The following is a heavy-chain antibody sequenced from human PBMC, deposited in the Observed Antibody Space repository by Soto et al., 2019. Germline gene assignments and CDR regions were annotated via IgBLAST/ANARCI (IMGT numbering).Heavy chain of an antibody. CDR3: ARAGGTTVTGLWHFDS. Sequence: QVQLEESAGGVVQPGRSLRLSCEASGFTFNTYSMHWVRQPPGKGLEWLAAIWYDGTQKYYADSVKGRFIISNDNSKKALYLEMNSLRAEDTAVYYCARAGGTTVTGLWHFDSWGQGTLVTVSS. D-gene: IGHD4-17*01. V-gene: IGHV3-33*01. J-gene: IGHJ4*02. CDR1: GFTFNTYS. CDR2: IWYDGTQK.